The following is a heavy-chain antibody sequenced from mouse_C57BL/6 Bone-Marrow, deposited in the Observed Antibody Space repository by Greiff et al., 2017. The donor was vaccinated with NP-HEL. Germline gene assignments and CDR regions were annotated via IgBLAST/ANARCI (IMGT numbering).Heavy chain of an antibody. Sequence: EVQGVESGAELVRPGASVKLSCTASGFNIKDDYMHWVKQRPEQGLEWIGWIDPENGDTEYASKFQGKATITADTSSNTAYLQLSSLTSEDTAVYYCTTNYGSSITWFAYWGQGTLVTVSA. V-gene: IGHV14-4*01. CDR2: IDPENGDT. CDR3: TTNYGSSITWFAY. CDR1: GFNIKDDY. J-gene: IGHJ3*01. D-gene: IGHD1-1*01.